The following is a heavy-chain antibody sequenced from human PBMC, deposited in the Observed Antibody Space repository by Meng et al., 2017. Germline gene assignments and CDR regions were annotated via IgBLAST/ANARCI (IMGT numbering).Heavy chain of an antibody. CDR1: GFTFDDYG. J-gene: IGHJ3*02. D-gene: IGHD6-19*01. CDR3: TVYITGHI. Sequence: GESLKISCAASGFTFDDYGMSWVRQAPGKGLEWVGRIITKTNNYATAYAASVKGRFTISRDDSLTTAYLQMNSLRSEDTALYYCTVYITGHIWGRGTMVTVSS. CDR2: IITKTNNYAT. V-gene: IGHV3-73*01.